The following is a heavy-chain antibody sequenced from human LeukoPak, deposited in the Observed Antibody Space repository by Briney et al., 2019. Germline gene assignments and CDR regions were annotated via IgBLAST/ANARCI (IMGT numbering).Heavy chain of an antibody. CDR1: GGSFSGYY. J-gene: IGHJ4*02. CDR2: INHSGST. V-gene: IGHV4-34*01. CDR3: ARGHSALRIIMVRGVWYNY. Sequence: SETLSLTCAVYGGSFSGYYWSWIRQPPGKGLEWIGEINHSGSTNYNPSLKSRVTISVDTSKNQFSLKLSSVTAADTAVYYCARGHSALRIIMVRGVWYNYWGQGTLVTVSS. D-gene: IGHD3-10*01.